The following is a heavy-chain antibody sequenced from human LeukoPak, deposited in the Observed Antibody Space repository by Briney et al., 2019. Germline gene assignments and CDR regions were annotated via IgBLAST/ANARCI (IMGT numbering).Heavy chain of an antibody. CDR2: ISAYNGNT. D-gene: IGHD3-10*01. CDR1: GYTFTSYG. Sequence: ASVKVSCKASGYTFTSYGISWVRQAPGQGLEWMGWISAYNGNTNYAQKLQGRVTMTTDTSTRTAYMELRSLRSDDTAVYYCARVKYYYGSGSYADVTYYYGMDVWGQGTTVTVSS. J-gene: IGHJ6*02. CDR3: ARVKYYYGSGSYADVTYYYGMDV. V-gene: IGHV1-18*01.